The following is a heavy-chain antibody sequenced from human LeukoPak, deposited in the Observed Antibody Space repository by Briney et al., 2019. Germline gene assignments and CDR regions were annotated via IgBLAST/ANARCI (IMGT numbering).Heavy chain of an antibody. V-gene: IGHV3-30*03. Sequence: GGSLRLSCAASGFTFSSYSMNWVRQAPGKGLEWVAVISYDGSNKYYADYVKGRFTISRDNSKNTLYLQMNSLRAEDTAVYYCARDMSGGYSYGYYYYYGMDVWGQGTTVTVSS. CDR1: GFTFSSYS. CDR2: ISYDGSNK. D-gene: IGHD5-18*01. CDR3: ARDMSGGYSYGYYYYYGMDV. J-gene: IGHJ6*02.